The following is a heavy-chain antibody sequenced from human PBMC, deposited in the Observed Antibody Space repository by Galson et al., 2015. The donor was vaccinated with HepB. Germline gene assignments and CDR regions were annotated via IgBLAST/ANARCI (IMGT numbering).Heavy chain of an antibody. V-gene: IGHV3-30-3*01. CDR1: GFTFNRYA. Sequence: SLRLSCAASGFTFNRYAMHWVRQAPGKGLEWVAVLSRDGSNNYYADSVRGRATISRDNSKNTLYLQMNSLKTEDTAVYYCARDLDYYDSSDHYNDAFDIWGQGTMVTVSS. D-gene: IGHD3-22*01. CDR3: ARDLDYYDSSDHYNDAFDI. CDR2: LSRDGSNN. J-gene: IGHJ3*02.